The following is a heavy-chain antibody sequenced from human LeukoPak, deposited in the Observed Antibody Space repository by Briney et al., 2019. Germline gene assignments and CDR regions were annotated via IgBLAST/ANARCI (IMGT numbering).Heavy chain of an antibody. J-gene: IGHJ6*03. D-gene: IGHD3-22*01. Sequence: GGSLRLSCAASGFTFSSYAMSWVRQAPGKGLEWVSAISGSGGSTYYADSVKGRFTISRDNSKNTLYLQMNSLRAEDTAVYYCTTDLSSSGFYYYYYYMDVWGKGTTVTVSS. CDR2: ISGSGGST. CDR1: GFTFSSYA. V-gene: IGHV3-23*01. CDR3: TTDLSSSGFYYYYYYMDV.